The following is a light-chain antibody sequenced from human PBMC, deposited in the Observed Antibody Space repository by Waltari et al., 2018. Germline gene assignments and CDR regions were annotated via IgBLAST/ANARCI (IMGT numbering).Light chain of an antibody. Sequence: DIQMTQFPPSLTAFVGDRVTITCQASQDISNYLSWYQRKPGKAPEVLIYDASNLERGVTSRFSGGGSGKHFTFTISSLQPEDIGTYYCQQYDNLPYTFGRGTKVEV. CDR2: DAS. CDR3: QQYDNLPYT. J-gene: IGKJ2*01. CDR1: QDISNY. V-gene: IGKV1-33*01.